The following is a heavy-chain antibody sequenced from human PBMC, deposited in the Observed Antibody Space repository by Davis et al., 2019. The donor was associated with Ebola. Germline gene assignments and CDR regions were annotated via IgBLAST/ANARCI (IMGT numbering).Heavy chain of an antibody. CDR1: GGSISSGDYY. D-gene: IGHD3-3*01. CDR2: IYYSGST. J-gene: IGHJ3*02. V-gene: IGHV4-30-4*01. CDR3: ARGNLAFWSGEDAFDI. Sequence: PSETLSLTCTVSGGSISSGDYYWSWIRQPPGKGLEWIGYIYYSGSTYYNPSLKSRVTISVDTSKNQFSLKLSSVTAADTAVYYCARGNLAFWSGEDAFDIWGQGTMVTVSS.